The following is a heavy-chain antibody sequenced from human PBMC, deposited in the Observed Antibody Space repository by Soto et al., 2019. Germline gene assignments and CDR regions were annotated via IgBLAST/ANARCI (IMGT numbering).Heavy chain of an antibody. CDR3: ARETLTLFGGVRDNVYYGMDV. CDR1: GFTFSSYE. D-gene: IGHD3-3*01. V-gene: IGHV3-48*03. CDR2: IGTSETIR. Sequence: EVQLEESGGGLVQPGGSLRLSCAASGFTFSSYEMNWVRQVPGKGLQWVSYIGTSETIRYYADSVKGRFTISRDNAKNSLYLQMNSLRAEATAIYYCARETLTLFGGVRDNVYYGMDVGGAWTTVTVSS. J-gene: IGHJ6*04.